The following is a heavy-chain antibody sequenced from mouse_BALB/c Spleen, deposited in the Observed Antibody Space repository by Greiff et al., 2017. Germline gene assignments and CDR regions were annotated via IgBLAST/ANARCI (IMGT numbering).Heavy chain of an antibody. D-gene: IGHD2-2*01. CDR2: IYPGDGDT. Sequence: VQLQQSGAELARPGASVKLSCKASGYTFTSYWMQWVKQRPGQGLEWIGAIYPGDGDTRYTQKFKGKATLTADKSSSTAYMQLSSLASEDSAVYYCARIYYGYDRYFDYWGQGTTLTVSS. CDR1: GYTFTSYW. CDR3: ARIYYGYDRYFDY. V-gene: IGHV1-87*01. J-gene: IGHJ2*01.